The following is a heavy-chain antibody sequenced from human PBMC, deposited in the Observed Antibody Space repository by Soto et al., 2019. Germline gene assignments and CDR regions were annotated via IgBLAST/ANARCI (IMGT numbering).Heavy chain of an antibody. J-gene: IGHJ6*03. CDR2: IGPYNGNT. V-gene: IGHV1-18*01. Sequence: ASVKVSCKASGYTFSNFGLSWVRQAPGQGLEWMGWIGPYNGNTDHAQKFQDRVTMTRDTSTNTAYMELRSLTSEDTAVYYCARGPKYYDILIGNGAEYSYMDIWGKGTTVTVSS. D-gene: IGHD3-9*01. CDR3: ARGPKYYDILIGNGAEYSYMDI. CDR1: GYTFSNFG.